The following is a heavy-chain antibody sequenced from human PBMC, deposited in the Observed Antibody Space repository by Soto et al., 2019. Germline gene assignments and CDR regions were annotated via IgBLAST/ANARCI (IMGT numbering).Heavy chain of an antibody. CDR1: GFTFSSYG. CDR3: AKSGIAAAYNWFDP. J-gene: IGHJ5*02. V-gene: IGHV3-30*18. Sequence: QVQLVESGGGVVQPGRSLRLSCAASGFTFSSYGMHWVRQAPGKGLEWGAVISYDGSNKYYADSVKGRFTISRDNSKNTLYLKMNSLRAEDTAVYYCAKSGIAAAYNWFDPWGQGTLVTVSS. CDR2: ISYDGSNK. D-gene: IGHD6-13*01.